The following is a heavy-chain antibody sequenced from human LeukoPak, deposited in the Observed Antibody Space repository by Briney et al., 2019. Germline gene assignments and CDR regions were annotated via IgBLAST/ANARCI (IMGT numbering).Heavy chain of an antibody. Sequence: GGSLRLSCAASGFDFESYTMTWVRQAPGKGLEWVSLISATSSDINYAESVRGRFTITRDNAKNSLFLQMDSLGVEDTAIYYCAKGLFSAFDKYLDSWGQGTLVTVSS. CDR3: AKGLFSAFDKYLDS. CDR2: ISATSSDI. V-gene: IGHV3-21*04. J-gene: IGHJ4*02. CDR1: GFDFESYT. D-gene: IGHD5-12*01.